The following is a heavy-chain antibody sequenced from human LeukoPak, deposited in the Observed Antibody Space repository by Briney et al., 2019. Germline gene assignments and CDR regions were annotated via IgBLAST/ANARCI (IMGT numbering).Heavy chain of an antibody. CDR2: IIPIFGTA. CDR1: GGTFSSYA. D-gene: IGHD3-9*01. Sequence: ASVKVSCKASGGTFSSYAISRVRQAPGQGLEWMGRIIPIFGTANYAQKFQGRVTITTDESTSTAYMELSSLRSEDTAVYYCARVPIYYDILTGYYDYWGQGTLVTVSS. V-gene: IGHV1-69*05. CDR3: ARVPIYYDILTGYYDY. J-gene: IGHJ4*02.